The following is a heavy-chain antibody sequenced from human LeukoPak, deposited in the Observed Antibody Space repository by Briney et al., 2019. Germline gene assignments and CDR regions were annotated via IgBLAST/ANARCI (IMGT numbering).Heavy chain of an antibody. CDR1: GFTFSSYW. CDR2: IKQDGSEK. J-gene: IGHJ4*02. CDR3: AKDIGYCSGGSRYLFDY. V-gene: IGHV3-7*03. Sequence: GGSLRLSCAASGFTFSSYWMSWVRQAPGKGLEWVANIKQDGSEKYYVDSVKGRFAISRDNAKNSLYLQMNSLRAEDTAVYYCAKDIGYCSGGSRYLFDYWGQGTLVTVSS. D-gene: IGHD2-15*01.